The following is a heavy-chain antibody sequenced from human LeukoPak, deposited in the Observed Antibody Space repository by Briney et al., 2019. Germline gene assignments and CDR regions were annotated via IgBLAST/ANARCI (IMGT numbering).Heavy chain of an antibody. CDR1: GYTFTSYD. J-gene: IGHJ6*03. CDR2: MNPNSGNT. V-gene: IGHV1-8*03. Sequence: ASVKVSCKASGYTFTSYDINWVRQATGQGLEWMGWMNPNSGNTGYAQKFQGRVTITRNTSISTAYMELSSLRSEDTAVYYCARGPSITMVRGGQWCYYMDVWGKGTTVTISS. D-gene: IGHD3-10*01. CDR3: ARGPSITMVRGGQWCYYMDV.